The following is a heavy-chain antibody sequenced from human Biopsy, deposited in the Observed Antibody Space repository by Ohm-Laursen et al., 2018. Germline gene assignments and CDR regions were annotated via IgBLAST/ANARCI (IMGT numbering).Heavy chain of an antibody. CDR1: GYTFTSYY. J-gene: IGHJ4*02. D-gene: IGHD3-22*01. Sequence: GASVKVSCKASGYTFTSYYLHWVRQAPGQGLEWMGRINPNNDNTAYAQKFQGRITMTKDTSTSTVYMDLSSLTFDDSAVNYCARGPRGLVVITTTALYFDYWGQGNLVTVSS. CDR3: ARGPRGLVVITTTALYFDY. CDR2: INPNNDNT. V-gene: IGHV1-46*01.